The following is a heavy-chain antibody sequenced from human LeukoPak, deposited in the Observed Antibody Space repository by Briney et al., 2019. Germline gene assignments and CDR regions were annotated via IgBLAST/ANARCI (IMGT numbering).Heavy chain of an antibody. Sequence: PGGSLRLSCAASGFTFSNYAMSWVRQAPGRGLEWVANIRQGGSEKYYVDSVRGRFTISRDNAKNSLYLQMNSLRAEDTAVYYCAREDGHYDYAWGSFRSQGVDYWGQGTLVTVSS. CDR3: AREDGHYDYAWGSFRSQGVDY. J-gene: IGHJ4*02. CDR1: GFTFSNYA. D-gene: IGHD3-16*02. V-gene: IGHV3-7*01. CDR2: IRQGGSEK.